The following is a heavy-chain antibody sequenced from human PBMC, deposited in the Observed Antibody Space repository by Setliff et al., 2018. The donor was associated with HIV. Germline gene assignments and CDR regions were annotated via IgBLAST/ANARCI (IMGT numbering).Heavy chain of an antibody. V-gene: IGHV3-74*01. J-gene: IGHJ6*02. D-gene: IGHD2-8*01. Sequence: LRLSCAASGFTFSNHWMHWVRQAPGKGLVWVSRINSDGSITDYADSVKGRFTISRDNAKNTLYMQMNSLRAEDTAVYYCARPYTVWVYGMDLWGQGTTVTVS. CDR1: GFTFSNHW. CDR2: INSDGSIT. CDR3: ARPYTVWVYGMDL.